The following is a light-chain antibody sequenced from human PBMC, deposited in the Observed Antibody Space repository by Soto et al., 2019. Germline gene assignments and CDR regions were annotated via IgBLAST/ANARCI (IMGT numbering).Light chain of an antibody. CDR1: QTISTW. Sequence: DIQMTQSPSTLSASVGDRVTITCRASQTISTWLAWYQQKPGKAPELLIYDASTLESGVPSRFSGSGSGTEFTLTISSLQPDDFATYYCQQCNGHSWTFGQGTKVDIK. CDR2: DAS. J-gene: IGKJ1*01. CDR3: QQCNGHSWT. V-gene: IGKV1-5*01.